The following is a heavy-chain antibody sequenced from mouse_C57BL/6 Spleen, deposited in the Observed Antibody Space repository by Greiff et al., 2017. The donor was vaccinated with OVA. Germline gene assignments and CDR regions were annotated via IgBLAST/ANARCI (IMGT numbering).Heavy chain of an antibody. J-gene: IGHJ2*01. Sequence: VKLVESGAELVKPGASVKLSCKASGYTFTEYTIHWVKQRSGQGLEWIGWFYPGSGSIKYNEKFKDKATLTADKSSSTVYMELSRLTSEDSAVYFCARHERGYYGSSYEFDYWGQGTTLTVSS. V-gene: IGHV1-62-2*01. CDR3: ARHERGYYGSSYEFDY. CDR1: GYTFTEYT. CDR2: FYPGSGSI. D-gene: IGHD1-1*01.